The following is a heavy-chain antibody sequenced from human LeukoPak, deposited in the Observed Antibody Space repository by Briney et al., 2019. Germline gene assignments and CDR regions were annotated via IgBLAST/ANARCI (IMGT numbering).Heavy chain of an antibody. V-gene: IGHV4-39*07. CDR2: LYYSGSS. CDR1: GDSITSSLYY. J-gene: IGHJ4*02. D-gene: IGHD3-10*01. Sequence: SETLSLTCIVSGDSITSSLYYWGWIRQPPGKGLEWIGSLYYSGSSYHNPSLKSRVTILVDASKNQFSLNLRSVTAADTAVYYCASTLANFGLSYFDYWGQGTLVTVSS. CDR3: ASTLANFGLSYFDY.